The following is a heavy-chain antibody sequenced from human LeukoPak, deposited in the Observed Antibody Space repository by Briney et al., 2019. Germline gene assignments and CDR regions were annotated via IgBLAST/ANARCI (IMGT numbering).Heavy chain of an antibody. Sequence: PGGSLRLSCAASGFPFSNYGMHWVRQAPGKGLEWVAVISSDGIDKYYADSVKGRFTISRDNSKNTLYLQTSSLRAEDTAVYYCAKDKGREGDYWGQGNLVTVSS. CDR2: ISSDGIDK. V-gene: IGHV3-30*18. J-gene: IGHJ4*02. CDR1: GFPFSNYG. CDR3: AKDKGREGDY.